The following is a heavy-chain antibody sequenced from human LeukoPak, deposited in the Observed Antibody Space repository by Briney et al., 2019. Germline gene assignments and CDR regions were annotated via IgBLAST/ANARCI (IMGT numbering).Heavy chain of an antibody. J-gene: IGHJ4*02. D-gene: IGHD5-18*01. CDR1: GFSISSGYY. CDR2: IFHSGTT. V-gene: IGHV4-38-2*02. CDR3: ARYSYGGYHFDY. Sequence: SETLSLTCTVSGFSISSGYYWGWIRQPPGKGLEWIGSIFHSGTTYYNPSLKGRVTISVDTSKNQFSLKLSSVTAADTAVYYCARYSYGGYHFDYWGRGTLVTVSS.